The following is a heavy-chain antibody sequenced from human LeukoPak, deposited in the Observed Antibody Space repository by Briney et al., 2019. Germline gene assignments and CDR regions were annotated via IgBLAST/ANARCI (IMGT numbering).Heavy chain of an antibody. J-gene: IGHJ4*02. CDR3: AKDSNSYLYYGVLTPYFDY. CDR2: LSGSGDFK. CDR1: GFSFSSHA. D-gene: IGHD4-17*01. V-gene: IGHV3-23*01. Sequence: PGGSLRLSCSASGFSFSSHAMTWVRQAPGKGLEWVSALSGSGDFKYYADSVKGRFTISRDNSMSTLYLQMNGLRAEDTAVYYCAKDSNSYLYYGVLTPYFDYWGQGTLVTVSS.